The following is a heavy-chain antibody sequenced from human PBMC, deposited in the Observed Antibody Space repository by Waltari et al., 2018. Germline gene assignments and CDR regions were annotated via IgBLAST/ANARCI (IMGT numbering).Heavy chain of an antibody. J-gene: IGHJ3*02. CDR2: MSSSSSYI. CDR1: GFTFSSYS. Sequence: EVQLVESGGGLVKPGGSLRLACAASGFTFSSYSMNWVRQAPGKGLEWVSSMSSSSSYIYYADSVKGRFTISRDNAKNSLYLQMNSLRAEDTAVYYCARGLLAGTVDIWGQGTMVTVSS. V-gene: IGHV3-21*01. CDR3: ARGLLAGTVDI. D-gene: IGHD6-19*01.